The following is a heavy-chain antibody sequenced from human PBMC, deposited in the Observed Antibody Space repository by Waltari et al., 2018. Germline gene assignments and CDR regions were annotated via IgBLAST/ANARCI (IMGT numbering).Heavy chain of an antibody. CDR3: ASIANYYGMDV. CDR2: IYYSGST. J-gene: IGHJ6*02. Sequence: QLQLQESGPGPVKRSETLSPTCTVSGGSIRSSSYYWCRLRQPPGKGLEWIGSIYYSGSTYYNPSLKSRVTISVDTSKNQFSLKLSSVTAADTAVYYCASIANYYGMDVWGQGTTVTVSS. D-gene: IGHD6-13*01. CDR1: GGSIRSSSYY. V-gene: IGHV4-39*07.